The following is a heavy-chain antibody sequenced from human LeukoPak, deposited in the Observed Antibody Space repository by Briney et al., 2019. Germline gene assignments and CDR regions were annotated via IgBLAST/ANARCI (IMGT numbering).Heavy chain of an antibody. Sequence: SETLSLTCTVSGGSISSYYWSWIRQPAGKGLEWIGRIYTSGSTNYNPSLKSRVTMSVDTSKNQFSLKLSSVTAADTAVYYCARGRGYCSGGSCKYYYYGMDVWGQGTTVTVSS. CDR2: IYTSGST. V-gene: IGHV4-4*07. CDR3: ARGRGYCSGGSCKYYYYGMDV. D-gene: IGHD2-15*01. J-gene: IGHJ6*02. CDR1: GGSISSYY.